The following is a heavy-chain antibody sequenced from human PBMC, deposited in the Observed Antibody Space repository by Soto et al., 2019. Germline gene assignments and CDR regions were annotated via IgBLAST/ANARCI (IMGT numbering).Heavy chain of an antibody. CDR1: GYTFTSYY. CDR3: ARILPLPAYYYDSSGFTDY. D-gene: IGHD3-22*01. V-gene: IGHV1-46*01. Sequence: GASVKVSCKASGYTFTSYYMHWVRQAPGQGLEWMGIINPSGGSTSYAQKFQGRVTMTRDTSTSTVYMELSSRRSEDTAVYYWARILPLPAYYYDSSGFTDYWVQGTLVTVSS. J-gene: IGHJ4*02. CDR2: INPSGGST.